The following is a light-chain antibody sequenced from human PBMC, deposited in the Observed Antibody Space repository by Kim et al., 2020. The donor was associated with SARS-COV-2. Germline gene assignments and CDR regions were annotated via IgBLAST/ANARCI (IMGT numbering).Light chain of an antibody. CDR1: SGSIASNY. CDR3: QSYDSSNWV. CDR2: EDN. J-gene: IGLJ3*02. V-gene: IGLV6-57*02. Sequence: GKTGTISCTGSSGSIASNYVQWYQQRPGSAPTTVIYEDNQRPSGVPDRFSGSIDSSSNSASLTISGLKTEDEADYYCQSYDSSNWVFGGGTQLTVL.